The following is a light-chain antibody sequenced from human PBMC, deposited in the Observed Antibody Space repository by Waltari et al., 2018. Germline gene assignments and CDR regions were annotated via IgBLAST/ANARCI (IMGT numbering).Light chain of an antibody. CDR1: SNDVGASNF. J-gene: IGLJ2*01. CDR3: SSFTDTHTLL. CDR2: DVP. V-gene: IGLV2-14*03. Sequence: QSALTQPASVSGSPGQSITISCTGTSNDVGASNFVSWYQQHPARAPQLMIYDVPERPSGISYRFSGSESANTASLTISGLLPEDEAIYYCSSFTDTHTLLFGGGTTVTVL.